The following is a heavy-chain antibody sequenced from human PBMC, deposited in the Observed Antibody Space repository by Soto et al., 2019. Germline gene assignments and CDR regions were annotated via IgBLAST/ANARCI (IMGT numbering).Heavy chain of an antibody. V-gene: IGHV2-5*02. CDR3: AHRLAATGLFDY. Sequence: QITLKESGPTLVKPTQTLTLTCTFSGFSLSTSGVGVGWIRQPPGKALEWLALIYWDDDKRYSPSLKSRLTIXKXXSKTQVVLTMTNMDHVDTATYYCAHRLAATGLFDYWGQGTLVTVSS. D-gene: IGHD6-13*01. J-gene: IGHJ4*02. CDR2: IYWDDDK. CDR1: GFSLSTSGVG.